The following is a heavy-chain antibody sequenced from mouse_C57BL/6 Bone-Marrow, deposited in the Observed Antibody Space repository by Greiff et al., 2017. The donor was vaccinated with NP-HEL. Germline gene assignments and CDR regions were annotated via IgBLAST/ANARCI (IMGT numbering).Heavy chain of an antibody. CDR2: IHPNSGST. CDR1: GYTFTSYW. V-gene: IGHV1-64*01. Sequence: QVHVKQPGAELVKPGASVKLSCKASGYTFTSYWMHWVKQRPGQGLEWIGMIHPNSGSTNYNEKFKSKATLTVDKSSSTAYMQLSSLTSEDSAVYYCAREEGNSNPWFAYWGQGTLVTVSA. D-gene: IGHD2-5*01. J-gene: IGHJ3*01. CDR3: AREEGNSNPWFAY.